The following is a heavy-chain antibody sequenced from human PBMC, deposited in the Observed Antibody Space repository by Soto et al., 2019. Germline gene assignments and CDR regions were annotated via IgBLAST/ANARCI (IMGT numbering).Heavy chain of an antibody. CDR3: IHGSGWYDY. V-gene: IGHV3-15*01. Sequence: GGSLRLSCAASGFNFNNAWMSWVRQFPGKGLEWVGLIKSKTYGETTDYSAPANGRFTISRDDSQNTLYLQLNSLKNEDTAVYYCIHGSGWYDYWGQGAXVTVSS. J-gene: IGHJ4*02. CDR2: IKSKTYGETT. D-gene: IGHD6-19*01. CDR1: GFNFNNAW.